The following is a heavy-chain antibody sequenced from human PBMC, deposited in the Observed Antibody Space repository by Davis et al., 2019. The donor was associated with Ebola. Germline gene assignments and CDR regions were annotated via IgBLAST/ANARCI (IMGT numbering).Heavy chain of an antibody. J-gene: IGHJ4*02. CDR3: ARARIIAQSYYFDY. D-gene: IGHD6-6*01. CDR1: GGSITTYY. CDR2: IYYSGNT. Sequence: MPGGSLRLSCAVSGGSITTYYWSWIRQPPGKGLEWIGYIYYSGNTNYNPSLKSRVTISVDTSKNQFSLKLSSVTAADTAVYYCARARIIAQSYYFDYWGQGTLVTVSS. V-gene: IGHV4-59*01.